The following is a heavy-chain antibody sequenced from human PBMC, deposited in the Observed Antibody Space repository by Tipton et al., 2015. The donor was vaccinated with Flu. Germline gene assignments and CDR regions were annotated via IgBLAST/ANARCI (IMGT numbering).Heavy chain of an antibody. CDR1: GFTVSGQY. V-gene: IGHV3-66*02. Sequence: SLRLSCAASGFTVSGQYMSWVRQAPGKGLRWISVIYSTTYIYYADSVKSRFTISRDISRNRVYLQMNNLRPDDTGSYYCARGVAGGFDVWGQGTMVTVSS. CDR3: ARGVAGGFDV. D-gene: IGHD6-19*01. CDR2: IYSTTYI. J-gene: IGHJ3*01.